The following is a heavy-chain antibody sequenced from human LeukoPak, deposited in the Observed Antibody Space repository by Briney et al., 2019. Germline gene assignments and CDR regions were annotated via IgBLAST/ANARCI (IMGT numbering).Heavy chain of an antibody. J-gene: IGHJ4*02. CDR1: GFTFTNYG. V-gene: IGHV3-30*18. D-gene: IGHD5-12*01. CDR3: AKQMVVATNYFDY. CDR2: ISYDGSTK. Sequence: GGSLRLSCAAPGFTFTNYGIHWVRQAPGKGLEWVAVISYDGSTKYYADSVKGRFTISRDNSKNTLYLQMDSLRAEDTAVYYCAKQMVVATNYFDYWGQGTLVTVSS.